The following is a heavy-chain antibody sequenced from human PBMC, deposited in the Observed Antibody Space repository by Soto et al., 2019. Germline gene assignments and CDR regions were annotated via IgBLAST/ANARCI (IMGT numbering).Heavy chain of an antibody. Sequence: QVQLVQSGAEVKKPGASVKVSCKASGYTFTTYGISWVRQAPGQGLEWMGWISAYNGNTNYTQILQGRVTMTADTSTSTAYMELRSLRSDDTAVYYCARYSGWYQHSGYFDLWGRGTLVTVSS. CDR1: GYTFTTYG. CDR2: ISAYNGNT. CDR3: ARYSGWYQHSGYFDL. D-gene: IGHD6-19*01. V-gene: IGHV1-18*01. J-gene: IGHJ2*01.